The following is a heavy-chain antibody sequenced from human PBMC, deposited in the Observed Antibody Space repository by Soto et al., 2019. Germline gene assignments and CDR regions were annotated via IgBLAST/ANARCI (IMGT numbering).Heavy chain of an antibody. CDR3: ARDRNWNFGGDWFDP. V-gene: IGHV4-4*07. D-gene: IGHD1-20*01. CDR2: IYTSGST. Sequence: SETLSLTCTVSGGSISSYYWSWIRQPAGKGLEWIGRIYTSGSTNYNPSLKSRVTMSVDTSKNQFSLKLSSVTAADTAVYYCARDRNWNFGGDWFDPWGQGTLVTVSS. CDR1: GGSISSYY. J-gene: IGHJ5*02.